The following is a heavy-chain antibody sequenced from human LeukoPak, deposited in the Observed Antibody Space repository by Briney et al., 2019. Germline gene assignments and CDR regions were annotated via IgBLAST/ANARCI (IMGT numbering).Heavy chain of an antibody. J-gene: IGHJ1*01. CDR3: ARDRPEWVTPTGLAEYFQH. CDR2: ISAYNGNT. Sequence: GASVKVSCKASGYTFTSYGISWVRQAPGQGLEWMGWISAYNGNTNYAQKLQGRVTMTTDTSTSTAYMELRSLRSDDTAVYYCARDRPEWVTPTGLAEYFQHWGQGTLVTVSS. D-gene: IGHD2-21*02. V-gene: IGHV1-18*01. CDR1: GYTFTSYG.